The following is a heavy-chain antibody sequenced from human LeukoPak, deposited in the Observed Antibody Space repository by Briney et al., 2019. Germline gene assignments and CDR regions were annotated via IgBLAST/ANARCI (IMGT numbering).Heavy chain of an antibody. V-gene: IGHV4-34*01. CDR3: ARQRRITMVRGVIFDY. J-gene: IGHJ4*02. CDR1: GGSFSGYY. CDR2: INHSGST. Sequence: SETLSLTCGIHGGSFSGYYWRWIRQTPQKGLEWLGEINHSGSTNYNPSLKSRVTISVDTSKNQFSLKLSSVTAADTAVYYCARQRRITMVRGVIFDYWGQGTLVTVSS. D-gene: IGHD3-10*01.